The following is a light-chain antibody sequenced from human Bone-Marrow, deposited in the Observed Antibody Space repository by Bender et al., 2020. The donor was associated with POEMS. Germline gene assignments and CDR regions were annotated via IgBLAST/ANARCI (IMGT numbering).Light chain of an antibody. J-gene: IGLJ1*01. Sequence: SYVLTQPPSVSVAPGKTARITCGGDNIGSKNVHWYQQKPGQAPVLVVYDDSDRPSGIPERFSGSNSGNTATLTINRVEAGDEADYYCQVWDSNTDHQVFGTGTKVTVL. CDR3: QVWDSNTDHQV. V-gene: IGLV3-21*03. CDR1: NIGSKN. CDR2: DDS.